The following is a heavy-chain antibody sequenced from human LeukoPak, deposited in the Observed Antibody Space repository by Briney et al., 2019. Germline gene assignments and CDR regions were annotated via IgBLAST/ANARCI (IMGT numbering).Heavy chain of an antibody. V-gene: IGHV4-59*01. CDR1: GGSISSEH. CDR3: ARKNDFDI. Sequence: SETLSLTCTVSGGSISSEHWNWIRQPPGKGLEWIGCIFYSGRTYYNPSLKSRVTISVDMSKSQFSLRLTSVTAADTAVYYCARKNDFDIWGQGTLVTVSS. J-gene: IGHJ3*02. D-gene: IGHD2/OR15-2a*01. CDR2: IFYSGRT.